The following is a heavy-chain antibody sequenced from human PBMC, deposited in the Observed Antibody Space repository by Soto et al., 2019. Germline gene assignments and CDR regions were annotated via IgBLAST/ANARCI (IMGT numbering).Heavy chain of an antibody. J-gene: IGHJ4*02. D-gene: IGHD5-18*01. CDR2: AFYSGSD. CDR1: GGYVNSGNHY. Sequence: QVQLQESGPGLVKPSETLSLTCTVAGGYVNSGNHYWSWIRQPPGKELEFIAYAFYSGSDNYNPSLKSRVTTSIDTSRNQFSLNLRSVTAADTAVYYCARGRGYGYGIDYWGQGTLVTVSS. V-gene: IGHV4-61*01. CDR3: ARGRGYGYGIDY.